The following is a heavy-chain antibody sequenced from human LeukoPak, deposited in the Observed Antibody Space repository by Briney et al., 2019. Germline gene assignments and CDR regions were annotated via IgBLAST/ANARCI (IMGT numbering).Heavy chain of an antibody. CDR3: ARATTVTSSPYYYYYGMDV. CDR2: IYPGDSDT. Sequence: GESLKISCKGSGYSFTSYWIGWVRQMPGKGLEWMGVIYPGDSDTRYSPSFQGQVTISAYKSISTAYLQWSSLKASDTAMYYCARATTVTSSPYYYYYGMDVWGQGTTVTVSS. D-gene: IGHD4-4*01. V-gene: IGHV5-51*01. CDR1: GYSFTSYW. J-gene: IGHJ6*02.